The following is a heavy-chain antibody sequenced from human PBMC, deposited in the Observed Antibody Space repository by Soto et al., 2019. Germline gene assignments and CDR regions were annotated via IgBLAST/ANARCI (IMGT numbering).Heavy chain of an antibody. CDR1: GFTFSSYG. V-gene: IGHV3-30*18. Sequence: GGSLRLSCAASGFTFSSYGMHWVRQAPGKGLEWVAVISYDGSNKYYADSVKGRFTISRDNSKNTLYLQMNSLRAEDTAVYYCAKEGTMEDDFWSGQPSFDYWGQGTLVTVSS. CDR2: ISYDGSNK. CDR3: AKEGTMEDDFWSGQPSFDY. D-gene: IGHD3-3*01. J-gene: IGHJ4*02.